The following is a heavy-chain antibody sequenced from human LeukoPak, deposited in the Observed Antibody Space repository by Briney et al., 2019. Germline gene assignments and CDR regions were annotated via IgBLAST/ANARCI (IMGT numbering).Heavy chain of an antibody. CDR2: IIPIFGTA. CDR3: ARAVRYDSSGYYYAFSEAFDY. CDR1: GGTFSSYA. V-gene: IGHV1-69*05. D-gene: IGHD3-22*01. J-gene: IGHJ4*02. Sequence: ASVKASCKASGGTFSSYAISWVRQAPGQGLEWMGGIIPIFGTANYAQKFQGRVTITTDESTSTAYMELSSLRSEDTAVYYCARAVRYDSSGYYYAFSEAFDYWGQGTLVTVSS.